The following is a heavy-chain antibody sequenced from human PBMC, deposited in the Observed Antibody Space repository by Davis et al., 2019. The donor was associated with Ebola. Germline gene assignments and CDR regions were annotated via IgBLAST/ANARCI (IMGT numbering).Heavy chain of an antibody. Sequence: GGSLRLSCAASGFTFDDYAMHWVRQAPGKGLEWVSGISWNSGSIGYADSVKGRFTISRDNAKNSLYLQMNSLRAEDTALYYCAKETSIISFYYDSSGYYFDYWGQGTLVTVPS. CDR1: GFTFDDYA. D-gene: IGHD3-22*01. J-gene: IGHJ4*02. CDR2: ISWNSGSI. CDR3: AKETSIISFYYDSSGYYFDY. V-gene: IGHV3-9*01.